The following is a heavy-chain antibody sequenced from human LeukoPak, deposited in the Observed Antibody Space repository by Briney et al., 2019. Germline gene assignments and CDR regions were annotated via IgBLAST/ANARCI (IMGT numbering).Heavy chain of an antibody. J-gene: IGHJ6*02. V-gene: IGHV4-61*08. CDR3: AREAAYSSGWYNGMDV. CDR2: IYYSGST. Sequence: PSQTLSLTCTVSGGSISSGDYYWSWIRQPPGKGLEWIGYIYYSGSTNYNPSLKSRVTISVDTSKNQFSLKLTSVTAADTAVYYCAREAAYSSGWYNGMDVWGQGTTVTVSS. D-gene: IGHD6-19*01. CDR1: GGSISSGDYY.